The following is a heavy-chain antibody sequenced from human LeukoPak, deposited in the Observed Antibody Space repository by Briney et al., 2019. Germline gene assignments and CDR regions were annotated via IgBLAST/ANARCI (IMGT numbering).Heavy chain of an antibody. CDR3: ARGKRWLQSDYYYYGMDV. CDR1: GFTVSSNY. D-gene: IGHD5-24*01. J-gene: IGHJ6*02. V-gene: IGHV3-53*04. CDR2: IYSGGST. Sequence: GGSLRLSCAASGFTVSSNYMSWVRQAPGKGLEWVSVIYSGGSTYYADSVKGRFTISRHNSKNTLYFQMNSLRAEDTAVYYCARGKRWLQSDYYYYGMDVWGQGTTVTVSS.